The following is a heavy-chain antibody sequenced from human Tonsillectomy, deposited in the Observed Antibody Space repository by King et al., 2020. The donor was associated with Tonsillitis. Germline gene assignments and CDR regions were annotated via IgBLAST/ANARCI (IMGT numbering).Heavy chain of an antibody. CDR2: IKQDGSEK. V-gene: IGHV3-7*03. CDR3: ASGYSYGYGGQVFDY. CDR1: GFTFSSYW. D-gene: IGHD5-18*01. J-gene: IGHJ4*02. Sequence: VQLVESGGGLVQPGGSLRLSCAASGFTFSSYWMSWVRQAPGKGLEWVANIKQDGSEKYYVDSVKGRFTISRDNAKNYLYLQMNSLRAEDTAVYYCASGYSYGYGGQVFDYWGQGTLVTVSS.